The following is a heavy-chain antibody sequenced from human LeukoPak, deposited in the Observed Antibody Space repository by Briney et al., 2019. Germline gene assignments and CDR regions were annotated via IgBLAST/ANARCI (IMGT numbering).Heavy chain of an antibody. CDR1: GYTFTAYY. CDR3: ARDLTIFGGVNDPLIRGH. Sequence: ASVEVPCKTSGYTFTAYYMHWVRQAPGQGLEWMGRINPHSADTNSAQKFRGRVTMTRDTSISAAYMELSRLTSDDTAVYYCARDLTIFGGVNDPLIRGHWGQGTLVTVSS. D-gene: IGHD3-3*01. J-gene: IGHJ4*02. CDR2: INPHSADT. V-gene: IGHV1-2*06.